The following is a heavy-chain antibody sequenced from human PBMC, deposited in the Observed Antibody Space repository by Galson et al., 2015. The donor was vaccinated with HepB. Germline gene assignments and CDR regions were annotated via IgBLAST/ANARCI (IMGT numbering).Heavy chain of an antibody. CDR2: INPSGGST. CDR1: GYTFTSYY. CDR3: ARSRGYYDSSGYYYVGYYFQH. J-gene: IGHJ1*01. D-gene: IGHD3-22*01. V-gene: IGHV1-46*01. Sequence: SVKVSCKASGYTFTSYYMHWVRQAPGQGLEWMGIINPSGGSTSYAQKFQGRVTMTRDTSTSTVYMELSSLRSEDTAVYYCARSRGYYDSSGYYYVGYYFQHWGQGTLVTVSS.